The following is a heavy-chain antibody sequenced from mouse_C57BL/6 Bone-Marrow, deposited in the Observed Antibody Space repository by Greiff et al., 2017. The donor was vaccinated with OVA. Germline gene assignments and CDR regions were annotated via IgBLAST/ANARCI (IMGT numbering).Heavy chain of an antibody. CDR2: IYPGDGDT. D-gene: IGHD1-1*01. V-gene: IGHV1-82*01. CDR1: GYAFSSSW. Sequence: QVQLQQSGPELVKPGASVKISCKASGYAFSSSWMNWVKQRPGKGLEWIGRIYPGDGDTNYNGKFKGKATLTADKSSSTAYMQLSSLTSEDSAVYFCARSHYTDAMDYWGQGTSVTVSS. CDR3: ARSHYTDAMDY. J-gene: IGHJ4*01.